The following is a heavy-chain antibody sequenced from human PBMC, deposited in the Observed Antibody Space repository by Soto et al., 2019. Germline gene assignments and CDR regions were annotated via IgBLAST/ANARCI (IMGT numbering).Heavy chain of an antibody. Sequence: GGSLRLSCAASGFTFSSYAMSWVRQAPGKGLEWVSAISGSGGSTYYADSVKGRFTISRDNSKNTLYLQMNSLRAEDTAVYYCAKDSADPRLRFLEWLPTPFDYWGQGTLVTVSS. J-gene: IGHJ4*02. D-gene: IGHD3-3*01. CDR1: GFTFSSYA. CDR3: AKDSADPRLRFLEWLPTPFDY. V-gene: IGHV3-23*01. CDR2: ISGSGGST.